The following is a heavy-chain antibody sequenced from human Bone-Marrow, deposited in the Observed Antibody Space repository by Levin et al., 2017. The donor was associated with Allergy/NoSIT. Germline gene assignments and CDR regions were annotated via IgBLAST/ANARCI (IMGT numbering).Heavy chain of an antibody. V-gene: IGHV3-23*01. J-gene: IGHJ4*02. CDR3: AGYDTSAYHSPCDY. CDR1: GFIFSNYA. D-gene: IGHD3-22*01. Sequence: PGGSLRLSCAASGFIFSNYAMNWVRQAPGKGLEWVSQISGSGGNTHYADSVKGRFTFSRDNSKNTLYLQMNSLRAEDTAVYYCAGYDTSAYHSPCDYWGQGTLVTVSS. CDR2: ISGSGGNT.